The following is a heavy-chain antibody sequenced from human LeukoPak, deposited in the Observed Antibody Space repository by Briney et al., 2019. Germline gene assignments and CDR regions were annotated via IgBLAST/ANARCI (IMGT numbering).Heavy chain of an antibody. CDR1: GYTFTDYY. Sequence: ASVKVSCKASGYTFTDYYIHWVRQAPGQGLEWMGWIYSKTGGTNYAQTFQGRVTMTRDTSISTAYMELSSLTSDDTAVYYYARDLGGNSFDPWGQGTLVTVSS. CDR3: ARDLGGNSFDP. D-gene: IGHD2-15*01. V-gene: IGHV1-2*02. J-gene: IGHJ5*02. CDR2: IYSKTGGT.